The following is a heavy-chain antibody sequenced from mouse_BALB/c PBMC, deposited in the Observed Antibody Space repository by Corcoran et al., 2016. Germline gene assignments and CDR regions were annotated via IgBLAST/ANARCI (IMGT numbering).Heavy chain of an antibody. D-gene: IGHD3-2*01. V-gene: IGHV1-18*01. J-gene: IGHJ3*01. CDR3: ARGDSSGRFAY. CDR2: INPNNGGT. Sequence: EVLLQQSGPELVKPGASVKIPCKASGYTFTDYNMDGVKQSHGKSLEWIGDINPNNGGTIYNQKFKGKATLTVDKSSSTAYMERRSLTSEDTPVYFCARGDSSGRFAYWGQGTLVTVSA. CDR1: GYTFTDYN.